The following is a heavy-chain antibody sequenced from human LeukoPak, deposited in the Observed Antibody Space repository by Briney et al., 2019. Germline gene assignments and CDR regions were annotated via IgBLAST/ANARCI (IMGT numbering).Heavy chain of an antibody. J-gene: IGHJ5*02. Sequence: SETLSLTCAVYGGSFSGYYWSWIRQPPGKGLEWIGKINHSGSTNYNPSLKSRVTISVDTSKNQFSLKLSSVTAADTAVYYCARRAAAAGRGPNWFDPWGQGTLVTVSS. V-gene: IGHV4-34*01. CDR3: ARRAAAAGRGPNWFDP. CDR1: GGSFSGYY. D-gene: IGHD6-13*01. CDR2: INHSGST.